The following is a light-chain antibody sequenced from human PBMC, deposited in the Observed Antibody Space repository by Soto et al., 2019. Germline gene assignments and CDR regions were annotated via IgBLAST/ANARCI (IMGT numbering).Light chain of an antibody. CDR1: PNIGNR. V-gene: IGKV1-39*01. CDR3: QQTYSTPA. CDR2: GAS. J-gene: IGKJ3*01. Sequence: VDRITITCRASPNIGNRLAWYQQKPGKAPKFLIYGASSLQSGVPSRFSGSGSGTEFTLTISSLQPEDFATYYCQQTYSTPAFGPGTKVDIK.